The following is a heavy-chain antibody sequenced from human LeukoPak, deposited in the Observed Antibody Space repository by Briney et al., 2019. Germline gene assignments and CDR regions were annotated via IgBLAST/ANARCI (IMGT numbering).Heavy chain of an antibody. J-gene: IGHJ4*02. CDR1: GYAFTGYY. V-gene: IGHV1-2*07. Sequence: ALVKFSCKASGYAFTGYYIHWVRQAPGQGLEWMGWINPDSGGTKSAHKFQGRDTMTRDTSINTAYMELSRLASDDTAVYYCARAPGSGYAFDSWGQGTQVTVSS. CDR3: ARAPGSGYAFDS. CDR2: INPDSGGT. D-gene: IGHD5-12*01.